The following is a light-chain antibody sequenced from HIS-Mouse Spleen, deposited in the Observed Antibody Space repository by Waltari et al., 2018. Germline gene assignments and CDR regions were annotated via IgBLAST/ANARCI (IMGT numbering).Light chain of an antibody. V-gene: IGLV2-11*01. Sequence: QSALTQPRSVSGSPGQSVTISCTGTSSDLGGYNYGSWYQQHPGQPPKLMIDDVSKPPSGLARCSSASKSGNTAALTISGLQAEDEADYYCCSYAGSYTGVFGTGTKVTVL. J-gene: IGLJ1*01. CDR3: CSYAGSYTGV. CDR1: SSDLGGYNY. CDR2: DVS.